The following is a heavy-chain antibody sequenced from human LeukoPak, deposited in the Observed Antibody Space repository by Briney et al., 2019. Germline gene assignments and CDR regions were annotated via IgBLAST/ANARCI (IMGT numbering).Heavy chain of an antibody. CDR1: GFTFSSYS. Sequence: PGGSLRLSCAASGFTFSSYSMNWVRQAPGKGLEWVSSISSSSSYIYYADSVKGRFTISRDNAKNSLYLQMNSLRAEDTAEYYCARDSGYVPHYYMDVWGKGTTVTVSS. D-gene: IGHD5-12*01. CDR2: ISSSSSYI. CDR3: ARDSGYVPHYYMDV. V-gene: IGHV3-21*01. J-gene: IGHJ6*03.